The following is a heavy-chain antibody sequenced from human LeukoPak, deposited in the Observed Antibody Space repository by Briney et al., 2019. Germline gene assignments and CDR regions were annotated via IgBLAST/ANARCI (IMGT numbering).Heavy chain of an antibody. CDR2: IYTSGST. D-gene: IGHD6-19*01. Sequence: SETLSLTCTVSGGSISSYYWSWIRQPAGKGLEWIGRIYTSGSTNYNPSLKSRVTMSVDTSKNQFSLKLSSVTAADTAVYYCARDGPRYSSGMYNWFDPWGQGTLVTVSS. CDR1: GGSISSYY. J-gene: IGHJ5*02. V-gene: IGHV4-4*07. CDR3: ARDGPRYSSGMYNWFDP.